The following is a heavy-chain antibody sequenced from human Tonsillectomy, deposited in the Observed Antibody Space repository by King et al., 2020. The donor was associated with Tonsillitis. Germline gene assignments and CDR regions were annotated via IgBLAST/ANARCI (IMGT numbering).Heavy chain of an antibody. V-gene: IGHV4-61*02. CDR2: IYTSGSS. CDR3: AGEISGSPTYGSAFDI. D-gene: IGHD1-26*01. Sequence: VQLQESGPGLMKPSQTLSLTCTVSGGSISSGSHYWSWIRQPAGKEVEWIGRIYTSGSSNYNPSLNGRVTMSVDTSKNQLSLILSPVTAADTAVYYCAGEISGSPTYGSAFDIWGQGTMVTVSP. CDR1: GGSISSGSHY. J-gene: IGHJ3*02.